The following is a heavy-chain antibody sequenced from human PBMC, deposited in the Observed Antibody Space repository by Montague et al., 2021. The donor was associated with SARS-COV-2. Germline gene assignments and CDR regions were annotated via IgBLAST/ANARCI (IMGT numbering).Heavy chain of an antibody. J-gene: IGHJ4*02. D-gene: IGHD1-20*01. CDR2: IYNSGST. Sequence: SETLSLTCTVSGGSISSYYWSWFRQSAGKGLEWIGRIYNSGSTSXNPSLKSRVTMSVDTSKNQFSLKLSSVTAADTAVYYCVRDQGRSNWNYPDYWGQGALVTVSS. V-gene: IGHV4-4*07. CDR1: GGSISSYY. CDR3: VRDQGRSNWNYPDY.